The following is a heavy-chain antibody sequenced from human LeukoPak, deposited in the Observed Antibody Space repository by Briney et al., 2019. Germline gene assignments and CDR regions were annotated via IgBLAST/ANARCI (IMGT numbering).Heavy chain of an antibody. CDR3: ARDSGEVPDY. CDR2: INPNNGGT. J-gene: IGHJ4*02. Sequence: GASVKVSCKASGYTFTSYGISWVRQAPGQGLEWMGWINPNNGGTKYAQNFQGRVTMTRDTSIGTAYMELDRLRFDDTAVYYCARDSGEVPDYWGQGTLVTVSS. V-gene: IGHV1-2*02. D-gene: IGHD3-10*01. CDR1: GYTFTSYG.